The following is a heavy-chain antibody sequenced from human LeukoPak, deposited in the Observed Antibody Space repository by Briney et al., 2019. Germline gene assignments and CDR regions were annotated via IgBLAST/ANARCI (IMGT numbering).Heavy chain of an antibody. D-gene: IGHD5-12*01. Sequence: GRSLRLSCATSGFSFTSYWLHWVRQSPGEGPLWVSRTNGNGHSTSYADPVKGRFTISRDNPKNTLYLYMTSLRVEDSAVYYCARSLSIPYCNGNSCYPTDFDFWGQGTLVTVSS. V-gene: IGHV3-74*01. CDR1: GFSFTSYW. CDR2: TNGNGHST. CDR3: ARSLSIPYCNGNSCYPTDFDF. J-gene: IGHJ4*02.